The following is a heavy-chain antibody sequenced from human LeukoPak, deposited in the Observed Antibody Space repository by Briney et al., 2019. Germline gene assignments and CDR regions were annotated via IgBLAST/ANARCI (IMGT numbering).Heavy chain of an antibody. CDR1: GFTFSDYY. V-gene: IGHV3-11*01. CDR3: AKDRASSRWYFDL. J-gene: IGHJ2*01. Sequence: GGSLRLSCAASGFTFSDYYMSWIRQAPGKGLEWVSYIGSSDRTMYYADSVKGRFTISRDNSKNTLYLQMNSLRAGDTAVYYCAKDRASSRWYFDLWGRGTLVTVSS. CDR2: IGSSDRTM. D-gene: IGHD5-18*01.